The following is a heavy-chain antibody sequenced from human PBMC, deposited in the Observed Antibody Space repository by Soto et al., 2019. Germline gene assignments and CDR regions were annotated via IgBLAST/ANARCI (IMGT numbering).Heavy chain of an antibody. D-gene: IGHD2-2*01. CDR3: AKDGPDIVVVPAAIWREEAEKDPRSGSQRGYYYYYYMDV. Sequence: GGSLRLSCAASGFTFSSYGMHWVRQAPGKGLEWVAVISYDGSNKYYADSVKGRFTISRDNSKNTLYLQMNSLRAEDTAGYYCAKDGPDIVVVPAAIWREEAEKDPRSGSQRGYYYYYYMDVWGKGTTVTVSS. CDR2: ISYDGSNK. CDR1: GFTFSSYG. J-gene: IGHJ6*03. V-gene: IGHV3-30*18.